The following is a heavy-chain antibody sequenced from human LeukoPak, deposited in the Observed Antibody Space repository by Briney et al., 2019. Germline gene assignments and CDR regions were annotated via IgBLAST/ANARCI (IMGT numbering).Heavy chain of an antibody. V-gene: IGHV3-23*01. Sequence: GGSLRLSCATSGFTFSSYAMSWVRQAPGKGLEWVSVISGSGGSTYYADSVKGRFTISKDNSKNTVYLQMNDLRVDDTAVYYRAKAARSSWPSYQYGMDVWGQGTTVTVSS. CDR2: ISGSGGST. CDR1: GFTFSSYA. D-gene: IGHD6-13*01. CDR3: AKAARSSWPSYQYGMDV. J-gene: IGHJ6*02.